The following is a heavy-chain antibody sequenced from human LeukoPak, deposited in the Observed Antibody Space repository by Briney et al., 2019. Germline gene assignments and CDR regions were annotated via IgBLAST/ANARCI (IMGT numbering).Heavy chain of an antibody. Sequence: SETLSLTCTVSGGSISSYYWSWIRQPPGKGLEWIGYIYYSGCTNYNPSLKSRVTISVDTSKNQFSLKLSSVTAADTAVYYCARDRYCSSTSCYPYYGMDVWGQGTTVTVSS. D-gene: IGHD2-2*01. J-gene: IGHJ6*02. CDR2: IYYSGCT. V-gene: IGHV4-59*01. CDR1: GGSISSYY. CDR3: ARDRYCSSTSCYPYYGMDV.